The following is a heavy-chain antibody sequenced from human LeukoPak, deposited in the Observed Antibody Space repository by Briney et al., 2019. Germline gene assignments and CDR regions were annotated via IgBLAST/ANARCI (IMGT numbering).Heavy chain of an antibody. D-gene: IGHD2-15*01. Sequence: SETLSLTCTVSGGSISNYYWSWIRQSPGKGLEWIGYIYYTGNTNYNPSLESRVIISVDTSKNQFSLKLSSVAAADTAVYYCARHECGGSCYPEDYWGQGTLVTVSS. V-gene: IGHV4-59*08. CDR1: GGSISNYY. J-gene: IGHJ4*02. CDR3: ARHECGGSCYPEDY. CDR2: IYYTGNT.